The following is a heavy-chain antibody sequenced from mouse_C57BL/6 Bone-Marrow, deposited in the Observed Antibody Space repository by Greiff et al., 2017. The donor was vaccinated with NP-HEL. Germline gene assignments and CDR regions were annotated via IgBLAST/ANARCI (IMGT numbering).Heavy chain of an antibody. J-gene: IGHJ4*01. CDR3: ARNRGYRSYAMYY. CDR2: IWSGGST. CDR1: GFSLTSYG. V-gene: IGHV2-2*01. D-gene: IGHD2-14*01. Sequence: QVQLQQSGPGLVQPSQSLSITCTVSGFSLTSYGVHWVRQSPGKGLEWLGVIWSGGSTDYNAAFISRLSISKDNSKSKVFFKMNSLQADDTAIYYCARNRGYRSYAMYYWGQGTSVTVSS.